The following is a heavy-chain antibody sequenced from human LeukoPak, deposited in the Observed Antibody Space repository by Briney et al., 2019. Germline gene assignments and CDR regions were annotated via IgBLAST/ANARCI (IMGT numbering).Heavy chain of an antibody. Sequence: PGGSLRLSCAASGFTVSNNYMSWVRQAPGKGLEWVSVIYSGGSTFYADSVKGRFSISRDNSKNTVYLQMNSLRAEDTAVYYCARSSYTSGSSYFDYWGQGTQVTVSA. CDR2: IYSGGST. CDR3: ARSSYTSGSSYFDY. CDR1: GFTVSNNY. V-gene: IGHV3-66*01. J-gene: IGHJ4*02. D-gene: IGHD3-10*01.